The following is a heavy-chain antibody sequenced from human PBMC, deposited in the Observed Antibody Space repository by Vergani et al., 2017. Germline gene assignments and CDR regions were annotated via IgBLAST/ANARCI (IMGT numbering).Heavy chain of an antibody. D-gene: IGHD6-13*01. CDR3: ASARYNIAAADDAFDI. V-gene: IGHV1-2*02. CDR2: INPNSGGT. J-gene: IGHJ3*02. Sequence: QVQLVQSGAEVKKPGASVKVSCKASGYTFTGYYMHWVRQAPGQGLEWMGWINPNSGGTNYAQKFQGRVTMTRDTSISTAYMELSRLRSDDTAVYYCASARYNIAAADDAFDIWGQGTMVTVSS. CDR1: GYTFTGYY.